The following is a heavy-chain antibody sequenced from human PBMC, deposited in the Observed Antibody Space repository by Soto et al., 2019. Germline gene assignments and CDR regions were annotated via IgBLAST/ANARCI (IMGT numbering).Heavy chain of an antibody. J-gene: IGHJ4*02. CDR3: AAGGGLPRYY. CDR1: GGSISSGGYS. D-gene: IGHD5-12*01. CDR2: IYHSGST. V-gene: IGHV4-30-2*01. Sequence: QLQLQESGSGLVKPSQTLSLTCAVSGGSISSGGYSWSWIRQPPGKGLEWIGYIYHSGSTYYNPSLKSRVTISGDRSKNQCSLKLSSVTAADTAVYYCAAGGGLPRYYWGQGTMVTVSS.